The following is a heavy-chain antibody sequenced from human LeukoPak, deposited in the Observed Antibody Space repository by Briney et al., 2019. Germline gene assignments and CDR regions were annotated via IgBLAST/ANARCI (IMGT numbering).Heavy chain of an antibody. V-gene: IGHV1-69*04. J-gene: IGHJ4*02. Sequence: SVKVSCKASGGTFSSYAISWVRQAPGQGLEWMGRIIPILGIANYAQKFQGRVTITADKSTSTAYMELSSLRSEDTAVYYCARVGYCSSTSCYSGYWGQGTLVTVSS. CDR3: ARVGYCSSTSCYSGY. D-gene: IGHD2-2*02. CDR2: IIPILGIA. CDR1: GGTFSSYA.